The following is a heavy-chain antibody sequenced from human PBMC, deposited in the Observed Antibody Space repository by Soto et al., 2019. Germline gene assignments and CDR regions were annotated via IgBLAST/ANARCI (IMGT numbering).Heavy chain of an antibody. J-gene: IGHJ4*02. V-gene: IGHV4-61*01. CDR2: IYYSGST. Sequence: ETVSRTCTVSGGSVSSGSYYWSWIRQPPGKGLEWIGYIYYSGSTNYNPSLKSLVTISVDTSKNQFSLKLSSLPAADTAVYYCARTTTVTPFDYLGQGTLVTVSS. D-gene: IGHD4-17*01. CDR3: ARTTTVTPFDY. CDR1: GGSVSSGSYY.